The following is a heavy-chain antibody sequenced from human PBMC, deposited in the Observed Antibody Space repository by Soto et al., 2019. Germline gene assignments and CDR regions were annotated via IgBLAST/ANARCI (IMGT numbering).Heavy chain of an antibody. CDR1: GDSISSSTYF. D-gene: IGHD4-17*01. V-gene: IGHV4-39*07. CDR2: IYYSGST. Sequence: SETLSLTCTVSGDSISSSTYFWGWVRQPPGKGLEWIGSIYYSGSTYYNPSLKSRVTISVDRSKNQFSLKLSSVTAADTAVYYCARSQTTVTSYDYWGQGTLVTVSS. CDR3: ARSQTTVTSYDY. J-gene: IGHJ4*02.